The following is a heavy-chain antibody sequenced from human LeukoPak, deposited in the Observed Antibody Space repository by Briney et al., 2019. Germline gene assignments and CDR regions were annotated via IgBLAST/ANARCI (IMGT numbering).Heavy chain of an antibody. CDR2: IYYSGST. J-gene: IGHJ4*02. Sequence: SETLSLTCTVSGGSISSSSYYWGWIRQPPGRGLEWIGSIYYSGSTYYSPSLKSRVTISVDTSKNQFSLKLSSVTAADTAVYYCARGDFWSGPFDYWGQGTLVTVSS. V-gene: IGHV4-39*07. CDR3: ARGDFWSGPFDY. CDR1: GGSISSSSYY. D-gene: IGHD3-3*01.